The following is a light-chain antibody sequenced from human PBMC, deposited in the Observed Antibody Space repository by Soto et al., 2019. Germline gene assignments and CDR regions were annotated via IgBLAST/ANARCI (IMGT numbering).Light chain of an antibody. J-gene: IGKJ1*01. Sequence: DIPMTQSPSSLSASVGDSVTVTCRASQNIGNYLNWYQQRPGKVPKLLIYAASSLESGVPSRFSGSGSETDFTLTISSLQPEDFATYYCHQSFITPWTFGQGTKVDI. CDR3: HQSFITPWT. CDR2: AAS. V-gene: IGKV1-39*01. CDR1: QNIGNY.